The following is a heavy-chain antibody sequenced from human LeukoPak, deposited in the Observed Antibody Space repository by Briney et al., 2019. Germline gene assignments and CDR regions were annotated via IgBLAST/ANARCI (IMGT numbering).Heavy chain of an antibody. CDR3: ARDSPGYGAYVS. CDR1: GFTFSTYW. V-gene: IGHV3-7*01. Sequence: PGGSLRLSCAASGFTFSTYWMTWVRQAPGKGLEWVANIKEDGGREYYVDSVKGRFTISRDKAKNSLYLQMDSLTAEDTAVYYCARDSPGYGAYVSWGQGTLVSVSS. J-gene: IGHJ1*01. D-gene: IGHD5-12*01. CDR2: IKEDGGRE.